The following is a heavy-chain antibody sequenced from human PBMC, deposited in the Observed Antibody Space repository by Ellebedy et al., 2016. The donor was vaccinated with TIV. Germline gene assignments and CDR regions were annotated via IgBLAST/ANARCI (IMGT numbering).Heavy chain of an antibody. V-gene: IGHV4-59*12. CDR3: ARDSKKGWAFDI. CDR1: GGSINTYY. Sequence: MPSETLSLTCTVSGGSINTYYWTWIRQPPGKGLEYIGFVHYTGITKYNPSLRSRVTLSVDSFKNQFSLKLDSVTAADTAVYYCARDSKKGWAFDIWGQGTMVTVSS. J-gene: IGHJ3*02. CDR2: VHYTGIT.